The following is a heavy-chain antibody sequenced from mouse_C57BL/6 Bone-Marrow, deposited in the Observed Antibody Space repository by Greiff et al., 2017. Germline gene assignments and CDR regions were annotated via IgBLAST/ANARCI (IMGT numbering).Heavy chain of an antibody. V-gene: IGHV1-26*01. CDR2: INPNNGGT. J-gene: IGHJ1*03. D-gene: IGHD1-1*01. Sequence: EVQLQQSGPELVKPGASVKISCKASGYTFTDYYMNWVKQSHGKSLEWIGDINPNNGGTSYKQKFKGKATLNVDKSSSTAYMELRSLTSEDSAVYYCARSMDYGSSFDWYFDVWGTGTTVTVSS. CDR3: ARSMDYGSSFDWYFDV. CDR1: GYTFTDYY.